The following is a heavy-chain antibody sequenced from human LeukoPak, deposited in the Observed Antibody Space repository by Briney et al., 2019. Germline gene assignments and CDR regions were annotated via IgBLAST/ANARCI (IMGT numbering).Heavy chain of an antibody. J-gene: IGHJ4*02. CDR1: GFTFSTYY. V-gene: IGHV3-23*01. D-gene: IGHD2-8*01. CDR3: APYRLSMLDS. CDR2: ISESGGHT. Sequence: GGSLRLSCAVSGFTFSTYYMYWVRQAPGKGLAWVSSISESGGHTYYADSVKGRFTISRDNSKNVLYLQMSGLRVEDTAVYYCAPYRLSMLDSWGQGTMVTVSS.